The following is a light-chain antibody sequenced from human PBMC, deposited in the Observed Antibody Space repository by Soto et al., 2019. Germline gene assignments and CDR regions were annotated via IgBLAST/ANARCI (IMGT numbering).Light chain of an antibody. CDR3: SSYAGSNFF. CDR2: EVS. J-gene: IGLJ1*01. Sequence: QSALTQPPSASGSPGQSVTISCTGTSSDVGGYNYVSWYQQHPGKAPKLMIYEVSKRPSGVPDRFSGSKSGNTASLTVSGLQAADEADYYCSSYAGSNFFFGTGTKLTVL. CDR1: SSDVGGYNY. V-gene: IGLV2-8*01.